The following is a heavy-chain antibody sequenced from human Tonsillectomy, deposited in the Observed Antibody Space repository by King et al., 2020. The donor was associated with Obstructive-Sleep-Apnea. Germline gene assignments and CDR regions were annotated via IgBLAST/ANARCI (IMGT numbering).Heavy chain of an antibody. CDR3: ATHDVTNWSGGSPSMDV. Sequence: VKLVQSGAEVKKPGESLKISCKGSGYSFTSYWIGWVRQMPGKGLEWMGIIYPGDSDTRYSPSFQGQVTFSADKSISTAYLQWSSLKASDTAMYYCATHDVTNWSGGSPSMDVWGHGTTVTVSS. D-gene: IGHD2-15*01. J-gene: IGHJ6*02. V-gene: IGHV5-51*01. CDR2: IYPGDSDT. CDR1: GYSFTSYW.